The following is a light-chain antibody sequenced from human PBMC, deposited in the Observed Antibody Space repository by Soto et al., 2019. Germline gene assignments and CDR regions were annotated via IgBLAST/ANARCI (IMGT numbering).Light chain of an antibody. CDR1: QSVSSSY. J-gene: IGKJ2*01. CDR3: QQYGSSPYT. CDR2: GAS. Sequence: EIVLTQSPGTLSLSPGERATLSCRASQSVSSSYLAWDQQKPGQAPRLLIYGASSRATGIPCRFSGSGSGTDFTLTISRLEPEDFAVYYCQQYGSSPYTFGQGTKLEIK. V-gene: IGKV3-20*01.